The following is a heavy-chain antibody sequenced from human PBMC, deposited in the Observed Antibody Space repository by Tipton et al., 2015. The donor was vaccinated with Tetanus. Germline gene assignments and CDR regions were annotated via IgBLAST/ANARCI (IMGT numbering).Heavy chain of an antibody. CDR3: ARIGWLQQNKPAFDI. Sequence: TLSLTCTVSGGSISNYYWSWIRQPPGKGLEWIGYVYLSGSTNYSPSLKSRLTISIDTSKIQFSLKLSSVTAADTAVYYCARIGWLQQNKPAFDIWGQGTVVTVSS. CDR1: GGSISNYY. V-gene: IGHV4-59*01. J-gene: IGHJ3*02. D-gene: IGHD6-19*01. CDR2: VYLSGST.